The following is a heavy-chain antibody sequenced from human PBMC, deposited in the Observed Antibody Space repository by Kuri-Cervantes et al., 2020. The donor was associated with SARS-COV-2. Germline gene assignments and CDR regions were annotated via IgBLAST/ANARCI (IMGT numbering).Heavy chain of an antibody. CDR2: IYYSGST. V-gene: IGHV4-61*01. J-gene: IGHJ6*02. CDR1: GGSVSSGSYY. D-gene: IGHD2-21*01. CDR3: ARDLWGDSYYYYGMDV. Sequence: SETLSLTCTVSGGSVSSGSYYWSWIRQPPGKGPEWVGYIYYSGSTNYNPSLKSRVTISVDTSKNQFSLKLSSVTAADTAVYYCARDLWGDSYYYYGMDVWGQGTTVTVSS.